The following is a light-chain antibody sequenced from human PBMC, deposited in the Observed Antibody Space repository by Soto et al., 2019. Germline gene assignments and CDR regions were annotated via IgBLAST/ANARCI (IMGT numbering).Light chain of an antibody. J-gene: IGLJ3*02. V-gene: IGLV1-44*01. CDR2: SHD. Sequence: QSVLTQPPSASGTPGQRVTISCSGSSSNIGRNAVNWYQQVPGTAPKLLIYSHDQRPSGVPDRFSGSKSGTPASLAISGLQSEDEANYYCIAWDDSLKGPVFGGGTKLTVL. CDR1: SSNIGRNA. CDR3: IAWDDSLKGPV.